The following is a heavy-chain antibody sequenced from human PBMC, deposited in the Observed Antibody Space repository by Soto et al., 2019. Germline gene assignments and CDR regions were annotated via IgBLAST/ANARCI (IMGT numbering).Heavy chain of an antibody. V-gene: IGHV4-61*01. J-gene: IGHJ4*02. CDR1: GGSVSSGSYY. CDR3: ARERRLGGSGSYYY. Sequence: SETLSLICTVSGGSVSSGSYYWSWIRQPPGKGLEWIGYIYYSGSTNYNPSLKSRVTISVDTSKNQFSLKLSSATAADTAVYYCARERRLGGSGSYYYWGQGTLVTVSS. CDR2: IYYSGST. D-gene: IGHD3-10*01.